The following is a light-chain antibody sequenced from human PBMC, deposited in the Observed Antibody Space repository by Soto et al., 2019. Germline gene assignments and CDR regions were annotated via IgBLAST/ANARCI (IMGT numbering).Light chain of an antibody. Sequence: DIQRTQSPSSVFASVGDRFTITCRASQVIRIDLGWFQQRPGKAPKRLIYGASSLQSGVPSRFSGSGYGTEFTLTISNLQPEDFATYYCLQHNSFPRTFGQGTKVDIK. CDR2: GAS. V-gene: IGKV1-17*02. CDR1: QVIRID. J-gene: IGKJ1*01. CDR3: LQHNSFPRT.